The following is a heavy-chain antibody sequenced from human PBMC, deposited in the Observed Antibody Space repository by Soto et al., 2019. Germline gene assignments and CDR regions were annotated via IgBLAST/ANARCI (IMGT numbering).Heavy chain of an antibody. V-gene: IGHV4-30-2*01. CDR1: GDSMTSGDYS. J-gene: IGHJ4*02. D-gene: IGHD2-2*01. CDR3: ARGDYQYSIDY. Sequence: QLQPQESGSRLVKSSQTLSLTCTVSGDSMTSGDYSWSWIRQPPGKGLEWLGYIYRTGNTHYSPSLKSRVSISQDRSKNLFSLELTSVTAADTAVYYCARGDYQYSIDYWGQGTLVTVSS. CDR2: IYRTGNT.